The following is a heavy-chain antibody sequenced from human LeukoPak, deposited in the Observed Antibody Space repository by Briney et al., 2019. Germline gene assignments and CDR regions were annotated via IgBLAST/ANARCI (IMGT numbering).Heavy chain of an antibody. D-gene: IGHD4-17*01. CDR2: LYNNGST. CDR3: TRDIGSGDYVFFDS. V-gene: IGHV4-4*07. J-gene: IGHJ4*02. CDR1: GASVSGYY. Sequence: PAETLSLTCTVSGASVSGYYWSWIRLPAGKGLEWFGRLYNNGSTNCNPSLKSRVTMSVDTSKNQLSLRLKSVTAADTAVYYCTRDIGSGDYVFFDSWGQGTRVIVSS.